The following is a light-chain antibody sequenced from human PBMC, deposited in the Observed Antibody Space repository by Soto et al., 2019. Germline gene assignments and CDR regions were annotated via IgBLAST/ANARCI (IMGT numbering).Light chain of an antibody. Sequence: QSALTQPPSASGSPGQSVTISCTGTSSDLGDYDYVSWYQQHPGKAPKLMIYEVNKRPSGVPDRFSGSKSVNTASLTVTGLQAEDEADYYCSSYAGSNNLIFGGGTKLTVL. CDR1: SSDLGDYDY. V-gene: IGLV2-8*01. CDR3: SSYAGSNNLI. CDR2: EVN. J-gene: IGLJ2*01.